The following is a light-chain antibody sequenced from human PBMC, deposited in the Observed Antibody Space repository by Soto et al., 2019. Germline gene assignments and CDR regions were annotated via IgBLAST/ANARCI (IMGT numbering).Light chain of an antibody. CDR1: QSVGTY. V-gene: IGKV3D-20*01. J-gene: IGKJ5*01. CDR3: QQYGNSPQIT. CDR2: DSS. Sequence: EIVLTQSPGTLSLFPGERATLSCGASQSVGTYIAWYKQKPGLAPRLVMFDSSTRATGIPDRFSGSGSGTDFTLTISRLEPEDFAVYFCQQYGNSPQITFGQGTRLEIK.